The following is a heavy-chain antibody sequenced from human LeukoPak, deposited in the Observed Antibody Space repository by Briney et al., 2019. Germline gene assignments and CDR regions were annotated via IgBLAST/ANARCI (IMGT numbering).Heavy chain of an antibody. V-gene: IGHV1-18*01. CDR3: ARVDGWDRASAEFDY. J-gene: IGHJ4*02. CDR1: GYTFTSYG. Sequence: ASVKVSCKASGYTFTSYGISWVRQDPGQGLEWMGWISAYNGNTNYAQKLQGRVTMTTDTSTSTAYMELRSLRSDDTAVYYCARVDGWDRASAEFDYWGQGTLVTVSS. CDR2: ISAYNGNT. D-gene: IGHD3-16*01.